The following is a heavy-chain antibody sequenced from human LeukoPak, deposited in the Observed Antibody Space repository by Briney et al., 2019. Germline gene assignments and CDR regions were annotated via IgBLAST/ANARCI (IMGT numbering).Heavy chain of an antibody. V-gene: IGHV3-23*01. D-gene: IGHD6-19*01. Sequence: GGSLRLSCAASGFTFSSYAMSWVRQAPGKGLEWVSAISGSGGSTYYADSVKGRFTISRDNSKNTLYLQMNSLRAEDTAVYYCATERIAVAAVGPHFQHWGQGTLVTVSS. J-gene: IGHJ1*01. CDR1: GFTFSSYA. CDR2: ISGSGGST. CDR3: ATERIAVAAVGPHFQH.